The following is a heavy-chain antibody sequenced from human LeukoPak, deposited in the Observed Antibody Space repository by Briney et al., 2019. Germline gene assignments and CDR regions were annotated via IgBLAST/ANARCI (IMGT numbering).Heavy chain of an antibody. J-gene: IGHJ4*02. Sequence: GGSLRLSCTASGFSFGDYASNWVRQAPGKGLEWVGLIRSEIYGGTAVYAASVGGRFTVSRDDPTTTAYLQMNSLKTEDTAVYFCTRGDTVPNAKYYSDSWGQGTLVTVSS. D-gene: IGHD2-8*01. V-gene: IGHV3-49*04. CDR2: IRSEIYGGTA. CDR3: TRGDTVPNAKYYSDS. CDR1: GFSFGDYA.